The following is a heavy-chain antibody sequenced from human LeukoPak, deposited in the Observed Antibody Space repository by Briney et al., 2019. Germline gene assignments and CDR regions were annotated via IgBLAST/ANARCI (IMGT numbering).Heavy chain of an antibody. J-gene: IGHJ6*02. D-gene: IGHD4-17*01. Sequence: GGSLRLSCAASGFTFSSYDMHWVRQATGKGLEWVSAIGTAGDTYYPGSVKGRFTISRENAKKSLYLQMNSLRAGDTAVYYCARGDGYYYGMDVWGQGTTVTVSS. CDR1: GFTFSSYD. CDR2: IGTAGDT. CDR3: ARGDGYYYGMDV. V-gene: IGHV3-13*01.